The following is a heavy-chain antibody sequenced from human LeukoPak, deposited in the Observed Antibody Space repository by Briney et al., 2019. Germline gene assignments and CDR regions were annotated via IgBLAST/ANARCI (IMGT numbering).Heavy chain of an antibody. CDR2: INRSGSS. V-gene: IGHV4-34*01. Sequence: SETLSLTCAVYGGSFSGYYWSWIRQPPGKGLEWIGEINRSGSSNYNPSLKSRVTISVDTSKNQFSLKLSSVTAADTAVYYCARGALSSPFDPWGQGTLVTVSS. D-gene: IGHD2-2*01. CDR3: ARGALSSPFDP. CDR1: GGSFSGYY. J-gene: IGHJ5*02.